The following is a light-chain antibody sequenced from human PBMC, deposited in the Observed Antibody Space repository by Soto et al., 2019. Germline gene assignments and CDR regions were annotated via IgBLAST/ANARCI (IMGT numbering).Light chain of an antibody. CDR2: GVT. V-gene: IGLV2-14*01. J-gene: IGLJ1*01. CDR1: SSDIGAFNY. CDR3: SSYTTAFFYV. Sequence: LTQPASVSGSPGQSITISCTGSSSDIGAFNYVAWYQQHPGKAPKLIIHGVTNRPSGVSSRFSGSKSDYTASLTISGLQAEDEADYYCSSYTTAFFYVFGTGTKVTVL.